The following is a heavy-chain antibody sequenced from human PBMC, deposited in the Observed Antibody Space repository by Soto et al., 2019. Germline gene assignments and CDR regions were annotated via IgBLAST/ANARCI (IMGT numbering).Heavy chain of an antibody. CDR2: IHYSGST. CDR3: AREYSSFEY. D-gene: IGHD6-19*01. J-gene: IGHJ4*02. CDR1: GGSIGNYY. V-gene: IGHV4-59*01. Sequence: QVQLQESGPGLVKPSETLSLTCTVSGGSIGNYYWSWIRQPPGKGLEWIGYIHYSGSTSYHPSLESRVTILVDTSKNQLSLSLTSVTAADTAMYYCAREYSSFEYWGRGAQVTVSS.